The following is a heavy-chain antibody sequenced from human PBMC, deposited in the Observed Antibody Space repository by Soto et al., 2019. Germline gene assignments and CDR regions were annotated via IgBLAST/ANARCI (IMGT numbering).Heavy chain of an antibody. CDR1: GASIYNGGYF. CDR2: ISYSGST. Sequence: SETLSLTCSVSGASIYNGGYFWGWILHPPGKGLEWIGFISYSGSTYCSTSLKSRVTISVDTSKSQFSLNLSFVTAADTAVYYCAGHVAAARVFDYWGRGTLVTVSS. CDR3: AGHVAAARVFDY. J-gene: IGHJ4*02. D-gene: IGHD6-6*01. V-gene: IGHV4-30-4*01.